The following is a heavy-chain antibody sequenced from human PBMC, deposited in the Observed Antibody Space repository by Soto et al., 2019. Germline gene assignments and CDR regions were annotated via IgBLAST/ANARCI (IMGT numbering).Heavy chain of an antibody. V-gene: IGHV4-31*03. D-gene: IGHD3-3*01. Sequence: SETLSLTCTVSGGSISSGGYYWSWIRQHPGKGLEWIGYIYYSGSTYYNPSLKSRVTISVDTSKNQCSLKLSSVTAADTAVYYCARGAFGVGIRLAYYYYGMDVWGQRTTVTVSS. J-gene: IGHJ6*02. CDR3: ARGAFGVGIRLAYYYYGMDV. CDR2: IYYSGST. CDR1: GGSISSGGYY.